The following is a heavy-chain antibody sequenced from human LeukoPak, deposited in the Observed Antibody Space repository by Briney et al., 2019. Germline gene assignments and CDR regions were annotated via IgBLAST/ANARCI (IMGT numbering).Heavy chain of an antibody. D-gene: IGHD2-2*01. CDR3: ARGEFHCSSTSCYDYMDV. Sequence: KSSETLSLTCAVYGGSFSGYYWSWIRQPPGKGLEWIGEINHSGSTNYNPSLKSRVTISVDTSKNQFSLKLSSVTAADTAVYYCARGEFHCSSTSCYDYMDVWGKGTTVTVSS. J-gene: IGHJ6*03. V-gene: IGHV4-34*01. CDR1: GGSFSGYY. CDR2: INHSGST.